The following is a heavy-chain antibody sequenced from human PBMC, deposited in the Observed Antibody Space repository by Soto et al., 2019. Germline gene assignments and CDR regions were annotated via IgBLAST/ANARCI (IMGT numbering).Heavy chain of an antibody. CDR1: GGSFSGYY. CDR2: INHSRST. D-gene: IGHD6-19*01. CDR3: ARGWGSRGSGDYYYMDV. J-gene: IGHJ6*03. Sequence: PSETLSLTCAVYGGSFSGYYWYWIRQPPGKGLECIGEINHSRSTNDYPSLKSRDTISVDTSKNQFSLKLSSVTVADTAVYYCARGWGSRGSGDYYYMDVWGKGTTVTVSS. V-gene: IGHV4-34*01.